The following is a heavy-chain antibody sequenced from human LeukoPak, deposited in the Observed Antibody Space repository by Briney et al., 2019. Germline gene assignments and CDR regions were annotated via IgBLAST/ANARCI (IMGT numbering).Heavy chain of an antibody. Sequence: PSETLSLTCAVYGGSFSVYYWSCIPHPPGKGLGWIGEINHSGSTNYNPSLKSRVTISVDTSKNQFSLKLSSVTAADTAVYYCARGREVAARPGFDYWGQGTLVTVSS. J-gene: IGHJ4*02. CDR3: ARGREVAARPGFDY. D-gene: IGHD6-6*01. V-gene: IGHV4-34*01. CDR2: INHSGST. CDR1: GGSFSVYY.